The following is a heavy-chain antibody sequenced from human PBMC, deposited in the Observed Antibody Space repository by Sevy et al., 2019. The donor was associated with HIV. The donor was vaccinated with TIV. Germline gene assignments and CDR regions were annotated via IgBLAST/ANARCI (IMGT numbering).Heavy chain of an antibody. Sequence: GGSLRLSCAASGFTFDDYAMHWVRQAPGKGLEWVSGIGWNTGFTAYAESVMGRFTISRDNAKNSLYLQMNSLRAEDTALYYCAKDMDPRYVYFYMDVWRKGTTVTVSS. V-gene: IGHV3-9*01. CDR3: AKDMDPRYVYFYMDV. CDR2: IGWNTGFT. CDR1: GFTFDDYA. D-gene: IGHD5-12*01. J-gene: IGHJ6*03.